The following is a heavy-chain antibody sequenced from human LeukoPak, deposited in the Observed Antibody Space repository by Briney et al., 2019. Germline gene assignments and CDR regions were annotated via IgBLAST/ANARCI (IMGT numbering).Heavy chain of an antibody. Sequence: ASVTVSCKASGYTFTSYGISWVRQAPGQGLEWMGWISAYNGNTNYAQKLQGRVTMTTDTSTSTAYKELRSVRSDDTAVYYCARDKDYYYGMDVWGQGTTVTVSS. CDR2: ISAYNGNT. CDR1: GYTFTSYG. CDR3: ARDKDYYYGMDV. V-gene: IGHV1-18*01. J-gene: IGHJ6*02.